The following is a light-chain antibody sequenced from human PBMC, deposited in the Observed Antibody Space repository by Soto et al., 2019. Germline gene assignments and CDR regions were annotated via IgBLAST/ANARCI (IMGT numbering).Light chain of an antibody. J-gene: IGLJ2*01. CDR2: EVT. CDR1: NRDVGGYNY. Sequence: QSALAQPASVSGSPGQSITISCAGTNRDVGGYNYVSWYQQYPGKAPKLIIYEVTYRPSGVSNRFSGSKSDNTASLTISGLQAEDEADYYCSSYSSSSALDVIFGGGTKVTV. CDR3: SSYSSSSALDVI. V-gene: IGLV2-14*01.